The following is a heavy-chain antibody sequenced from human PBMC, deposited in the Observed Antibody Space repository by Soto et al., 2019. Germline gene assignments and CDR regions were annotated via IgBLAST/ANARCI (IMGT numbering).Heavy chain of an antibody. CDR1: GYSISTYY. D-gene: IGHD3-3*02. CDR3: ARKRSIEPWIDD. J-gene: IGHJ4*01. Sequence: PSETLSLTCDFSGYSISTYYWSWVRQPSGKGLEWIGYVYYSGSTLYNPSLESRVTMSIQMSKKQGSLKLTYVMAADTAVYYCARKRSIEPWIDDCGHGSRVT. CDR2: VYYSGST. V-gene: IGHV4-59*01.